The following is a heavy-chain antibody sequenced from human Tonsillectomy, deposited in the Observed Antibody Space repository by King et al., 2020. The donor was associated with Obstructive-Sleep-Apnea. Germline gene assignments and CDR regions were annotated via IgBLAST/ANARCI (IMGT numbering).Heavy chain of an antibody. D-gene: IGHD6-19*01. CDR3: AKDDTSGWYSDF. V-gene: IGHV3-48*04. CDR1: GFSFSNYP. J-gene: IGHJ4*02. CDR2: ISSDSDKI. Sequence: VQLVESGGGLVQPGGSLRLSCAASGFSFSNYPMNWVRQAPGEGLEWLSDISSDSDKIYYADSVRGRFTISRDNAKNSLFLQMNSLRAEDTAIYFCAKDDTSGWYSDFWGQGTLVTVSS.